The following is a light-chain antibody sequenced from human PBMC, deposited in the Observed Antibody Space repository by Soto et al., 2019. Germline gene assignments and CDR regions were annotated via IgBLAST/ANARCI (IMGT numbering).Light chain of an antibody. CDR2: GAS. CDR3: HQYNSYSPT. J-gene: IGKJ2*01. V-gene: IGKV1-5*01. CDR1: QSISNW. Sequence: DIQMTQSPSTLSASVGDRVTITCRASQSISNWLAWYQQKPGEAPKLLIYGASTLESGVPSRFSGSGSATEFTLTISSLQPDDFATYYCHQYNSYSPTFGQGTKLELK.